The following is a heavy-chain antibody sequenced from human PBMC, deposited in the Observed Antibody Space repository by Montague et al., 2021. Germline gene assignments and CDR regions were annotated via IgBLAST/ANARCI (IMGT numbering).Heavy chain of an antibody. D-gene: IGHD6-19*01. CDR3: ANARVAVAGAEDY. CDR1: GFTFRSYA. V-gene: IGHV3-23*01. Sequence: SLRLSCTASGFTFRSYAMSWVRQSAGKGLERVSTITASGATTYYEDSVKGRFTISRDNSKNTLYLQMNSLRAEDTAIYFCANARVAVAGAEDYWGQGALVTVSS. J-gene: IGHJ4*02. CDR2: ITASGATT.